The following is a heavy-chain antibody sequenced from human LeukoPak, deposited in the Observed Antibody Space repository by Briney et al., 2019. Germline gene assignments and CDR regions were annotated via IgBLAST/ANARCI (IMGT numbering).Heavy chain of an antibody. CDR1: GYTXTDYY. D-gene: IGHD1-26*01. Sequence: ASVKVSCRASGYTXTDYYVHWVRQAPGQGLEWMGWINPNSGGTFSAQNFQGRVTMTRDTSLSTAYMELSRLRSDDTAVYYCARGGGRYSNSWGQGALVTVSS. CDR3: ARGGGRYSNS. J-gene: IGHJ4*02. CDR2: INPNSGGT. V-gene: IGHV1-2*02.